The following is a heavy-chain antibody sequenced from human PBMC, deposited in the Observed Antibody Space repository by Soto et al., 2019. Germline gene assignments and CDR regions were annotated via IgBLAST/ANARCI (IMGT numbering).Heavy chain of an antibody. CDR3: ARVGTCVPYYCDSSPYSFENWFDP. Sequence: SETLSLTCAVSGYSISSGYYWGWLRQPPGKGLEWIGRIYHGGSTYYNPSLNSRVTLSIDMTNNHVSLILNTVIAADTAAYYCARVGTCVPYYCDSSPYSFENWFDPWGQGTLVTVSS. CDR2: IYHGGST. D-gene: IGHD3-22*01. J-gene: IGHJ5*02. CDR1: GYSISSGYY. V-gene: IGHV4-38-2*01.